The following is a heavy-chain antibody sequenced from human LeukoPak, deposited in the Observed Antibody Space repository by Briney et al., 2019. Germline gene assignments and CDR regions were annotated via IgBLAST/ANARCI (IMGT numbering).Heavy chain of an antibody. Sequence: PGGSLRLSCAASGFTFSTYEMNWVRQAPGKGLEWLSYISSSSSTIYYADSVKGRFTISRDNAKKSLYLQMSSLRAEDTAVYYCARYGSGSYYWYFDLWGRGTLVTVSS. CDR3: ARYGSGSYYWYFDL. D-gene: IGHD3-10*01. J-gene: IGHJ2*01. CDR2: ISSSSSTI. CDR1: GFTFSTYE. V-gene: IGHV3-48*03.